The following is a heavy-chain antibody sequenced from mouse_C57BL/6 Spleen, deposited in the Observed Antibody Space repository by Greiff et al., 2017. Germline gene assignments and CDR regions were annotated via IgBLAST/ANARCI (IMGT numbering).Heavy chain of an antibody. D-gene: IGHD1-1*01. CDR3: ARGLYYYGSSYAYAMDY. J-gene: IGHJ4*01. CDR2: INPSNGGT. V-gene: IGHV1-53*01. CDR1: GYTFTSYW. Sequence: QVQLQQPGTELVKPGASVKLSCKASGYTFTSYWMHWVKQRPGPGLEWIGNINPSNGGTNYNEKFKSKATLTVDKSSSTAYMQISSLTSEDSAVYYCARGLYYYGSSYAYAMDYWGQGTSVTVSS.